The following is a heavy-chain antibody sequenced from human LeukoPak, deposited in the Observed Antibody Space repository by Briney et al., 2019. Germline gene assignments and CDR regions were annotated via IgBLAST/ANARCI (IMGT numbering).Heavy chain of an antibody. V-gene: IGHV3-23*01. CDR3: AKALVVAVDASRAFDR. CDR1: GFTFSNYA. Sequence: SGGSLRLSCAASGFTFSNYAMTWVRQAPGKGLEWISAISGRGVSTYYADFVKGHFTISRDNSKNMLYLQINSLRGEDTAIYYCAKALVVAVDASRAFDRWGQGTLVTVPS. CDR2: ISGRGVST. D-gene: IGHD2-15*01. J-gene: IGHJ4*02.